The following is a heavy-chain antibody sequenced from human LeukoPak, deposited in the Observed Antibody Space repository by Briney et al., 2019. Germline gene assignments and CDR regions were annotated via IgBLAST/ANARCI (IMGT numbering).Heavy chain of an antibody. Sequence: GGSLRLSCAASGFTFSDYYMSWIRQAPGKGLEWVSYISSSGSTIYYADSVKGRFTISRDNAKNSLYLQMNSLRAEDTAVYYCAGGLAVAADAFDIWGQGTMVTVSS. CDR3: AGGLAVAADAFDI. CDR1: GFTFSDYY. J-gene: IGHJ3*02. V-gene: IGHV3-11*01. CDR2: ISSSGSTI. D-gene: IGHD6-19*01.